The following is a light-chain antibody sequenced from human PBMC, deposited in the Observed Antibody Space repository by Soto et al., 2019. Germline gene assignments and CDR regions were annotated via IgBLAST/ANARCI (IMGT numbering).Light chain of an antibody. V-gene: IGLV2-14*01. CDR3: SSSITNNIVV. CDR1: SSDVGDYNY. Sequence: SALTQPASVSGSPGQSITISCTGTSSDVGDYNYVSWYQQHPGKAPKLIIYEVSHRLSGVSNRFSGSKFGHTASLTISGLQDDDEADYYCSSSITNNIVVFGGGTKVTVL. CDR2: EVS. J-gene: IGLJ2*01.